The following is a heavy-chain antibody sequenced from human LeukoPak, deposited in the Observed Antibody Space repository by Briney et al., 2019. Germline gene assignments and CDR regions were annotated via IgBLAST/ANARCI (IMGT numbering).Heavy chain of an antibody. Sequence: PGESPRISCKGSGYSFTSYWITGVRQMPGKGLEWMGRIDPSDSYTNYSPSFQGHVTISVDKSISTAYLQWSSLKASDTATFYCAISARRAADYWGQGTQVTVSS. CDR3: AISARRAADY. J-gene: IGHJ4*02. CDR2: IDPSDSYT. V-gene: IGHV5-10-1*01. CDR1: GYSFTSYW. D-gene: IGHD2-15*01.